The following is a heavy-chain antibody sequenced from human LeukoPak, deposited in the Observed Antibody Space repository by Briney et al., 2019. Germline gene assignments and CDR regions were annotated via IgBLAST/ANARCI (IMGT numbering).Heavy chain of an antibody. CDR2: ISSSSSYT. D-gene: IGHD3-3*01. CDR3: ARERSITIIEDAFDI. V-gene: IGHV3-11*06. CDR1: GFSFSDCY. J-gene: IGHJ3*02. Sequence: PGGSLRLSCAASGFSFSDCYMNWIRQAPGKGLEWVSYISSSSSYTNYADSVKGRFTISRDNAKNSLYLQTNSLRAEDTAVYYCARERSITIIEDAFDIWGQGTMVTVSS.